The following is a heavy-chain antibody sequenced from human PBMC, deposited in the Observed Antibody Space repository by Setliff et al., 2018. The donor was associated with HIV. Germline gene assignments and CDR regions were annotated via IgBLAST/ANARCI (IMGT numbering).Heavy chain of an antibody. CDR2: IYPKSGDT. J-gene: IGHJ1*01. V-gene: IGHV1-2*02. CDR3: ATDPGYSSTWYSESFQH. D-gene: IGHD6-13*01. CDR1: GYTFTDYY. Sequence: ASVKVSCKASGYTFTDYYMHWMRQAPGRGLEWMGWIYPKSGDTNYAQKLQGRLTMTEDTSTDTAYMELSSLRSDDTAMYYCATDPGYSSTWYSESFQHWGQGTVVTVSS.